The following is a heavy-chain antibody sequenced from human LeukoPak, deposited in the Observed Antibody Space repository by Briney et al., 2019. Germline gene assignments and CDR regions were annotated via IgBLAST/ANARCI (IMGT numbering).Heavy chain of an antibody. CDR2: IYHSGST. CDR3: ARLGASAAPQHFAYYFDY. Sequence: TSETLSLTCAVSGESISSSNWWSWVRQPPGKGLEWIGEIYHSGSTNYNPSLKSRVTISVDTSKNQFSLKLSSVTAADTAVYYCARLGASAAPQHFAYYFDYWGQGTLVTVSS. J-gene: IGHJ4*02. CDR1: GESISSSNW. D-gene: IGHD6-6*01. V-gene: IGHV4-4*02.